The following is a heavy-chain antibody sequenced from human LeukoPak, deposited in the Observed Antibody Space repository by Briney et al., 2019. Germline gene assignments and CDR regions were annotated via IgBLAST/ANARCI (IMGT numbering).Heavy chain of an antibody. CDR3: ARARIAAPLLDY. CDR1: GFLHNNYE. J-gene: IGHJ4*02. D-gene: IGHD6-13*01. CDR2: ISDHGKGR. V-gene: IGHV3-48*03. Sequence: GGPLRLPCAASGFLHNNYEMNWLPQTPEKTREWVSYISDHGKGRIYVDSVKCRFAISRDNANLSPYLQMDSLRVEDTAVYVCARARIAAPLLDYWGQGSLVTVSS.